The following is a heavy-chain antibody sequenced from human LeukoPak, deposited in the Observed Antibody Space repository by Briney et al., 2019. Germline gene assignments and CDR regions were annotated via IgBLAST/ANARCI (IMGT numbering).Heavy chain of an antibody. J-gene: IGHJ3*02. D-gene: IGHD3-3*01. CDR2: IYTSGTT. V-gene: IGHV4-4*07. CDR1: GGSISNYY. Sequence: PSETLSLTCTVSGGSISNYYWSWIRQPAGKGLEWIGRIYTSGTTNYNPSLKSRVTMSVDTSKNQFSLKLSSVTAADTAVYYCAKDTGSPADAITMEDNAFDIWGQGTMVTVSS. CDR3: AKDTGSPADAITMEDNAFDI.